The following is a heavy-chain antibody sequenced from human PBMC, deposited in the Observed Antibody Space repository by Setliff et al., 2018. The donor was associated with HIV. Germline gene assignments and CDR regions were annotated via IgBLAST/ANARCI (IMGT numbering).Heavy chain of an antibody. J-gene: IGHJ4*02. CDR2: IYTNGST. CDR1: GGSISSYF. V-gene: IGHV4-4*08. D-gene: IGHD6-19*01. Sequence: SETLSLTCSVSGGSISSYFWSWNRQPPGKGLEWIGYIYTNGSTNYNPSLKSRVTISVDTSKNQFSLKLNSVTTADTAVYYCASGREAVAGALHFDYWGQGPLVTVSS. CDR3: ASGREAVAGALHFDY.